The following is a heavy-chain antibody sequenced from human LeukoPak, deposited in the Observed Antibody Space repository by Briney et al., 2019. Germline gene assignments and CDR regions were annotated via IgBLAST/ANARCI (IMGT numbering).Heavy chain of an antibody. Sequence: PGGSLRLSCAASGFIFGDYGMYWVRQAPGKGLEWVSGITWNSDRIGYADSVKGRFTISRDNAKNSLYMQMNSGRAEDTALYYWARASYYYDTGGLGAFDVWGQGTTVVVSS. V-gene: IGHV3-9*01. J-gene: IGHJ3*01. D-gene: IGHD3-22*01. CDR3: ARASYYYDTGGLGAFDV. CDR1: GFIFGDYG. CDR2: ITWNSDRI.